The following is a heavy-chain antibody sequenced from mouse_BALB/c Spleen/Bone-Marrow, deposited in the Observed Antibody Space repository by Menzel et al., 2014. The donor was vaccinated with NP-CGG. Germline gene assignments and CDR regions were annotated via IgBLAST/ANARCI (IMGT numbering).Heavy chain of an antibody. V-gene: IGHV1-82*01. CDR3: ARSDGYRDMDY. CDR1: GYAFSSSW. CDR2: IYPGDGDT. Sequence: VQLQQSGPELVKPGASVKISCKASGYAFSSSWMDWVKQRPGQGLEWIGRIYPGDGDTKYNGKFKGKAALTADKSSSTACMQLSSLTSVDSAVYFCARSDGYRDMDYWGQGTSVTVSS. J-gene: IGHJ4*01. D-gene: IGHD2-3*01.